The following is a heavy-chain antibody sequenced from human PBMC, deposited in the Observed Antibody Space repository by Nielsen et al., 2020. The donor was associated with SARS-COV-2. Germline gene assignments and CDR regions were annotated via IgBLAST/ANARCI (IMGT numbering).Heavy chain of an antibody. Sequence: GESLKISCAASGFTFDDYGMSWVRQAPGKGLEWVANMNKDGSEKHYVGSVKGRFTISRDNARNSLYLQMNSLRVDDTAVYFCVREWGYWGQGTLVTVSS. J-gene: IGHJ4*02. V-gene: IGHV3-7*03. CDR2: MNKDGSEK. D-gene: IGHD7-27*01. CDR1: GFTFDDYG. CDR3: VREWGY.